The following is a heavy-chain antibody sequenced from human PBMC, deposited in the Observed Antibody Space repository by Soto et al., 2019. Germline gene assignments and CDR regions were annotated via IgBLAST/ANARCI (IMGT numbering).Heavy chain of an antibody. D-gene: IGHD5-12*01. J-gene: IGHJ4*02. CDR3: AGESGLGYRLFDN. CDR1: GDSISIGGYS. Sequence: QLQLQESGSGLVKPSQTLSLTCDVSGDSISIGGYSWNWLRQPPGKGLQWIGYIYHGGSTYYNPSLTGRVIISVDRAKNHFSLNLTSVTAADTAVYDCAGESGLGYRLFDNWGQGILGTVSS. CDR2: IYHGGST. V-gene: IGHV4-30-2*01.